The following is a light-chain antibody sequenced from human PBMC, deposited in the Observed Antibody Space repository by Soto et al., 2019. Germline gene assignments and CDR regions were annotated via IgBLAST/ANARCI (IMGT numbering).Light chain of an antibody. Sequence: QSVLTQPPSASGTPGQRVTISCSGSSSNIGSNYVYWYQQLPVTAPKLLSNSNNQRSSGVPDRFSGSKSGTSASRAIRRLRSEDEADYYCAAWDDSLSGGVFGRGTKLTVL. CDR2: SNN. CDR3: AAWDDSLSGGV. CDR1: SSNIGSNY. J-gene: IGLJ2*01. V-gene: IGLV1-47*01.